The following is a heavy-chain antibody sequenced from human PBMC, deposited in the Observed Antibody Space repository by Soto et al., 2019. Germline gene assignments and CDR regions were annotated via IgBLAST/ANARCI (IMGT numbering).Heavy chain of an antibody. D-gene: IGHD2-2*01. J-gene: IGHJ6*03. CDR2: ISAYNGNT. V-gene: IGHV1-18*01. Sequence: ASVKGSCKASGYTFTSDGISWVRQAPGQGLECMGWISAYNGNTNYAQKLQGRVTMTTDTSTSTAYMELRSLRSDDTAVYYCARLVPAGKTFGANYYYYMDVWGKGTTVTVSS. CDR3: ARLVPAGKTFGANYYYYMDV. CDR1: GYTFTSDG.